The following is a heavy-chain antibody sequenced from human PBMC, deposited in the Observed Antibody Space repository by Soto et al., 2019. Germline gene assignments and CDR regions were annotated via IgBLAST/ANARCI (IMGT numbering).Heavy chain of an antibody. Sequence: EVQLVESGGGLVQPGGSLRLSCVASEFTFNTYWMNWVRQAPGRELEWVAKIKEDGSEKNYVESMKGRFTSSRDNAQNSLYLQMNSLRGEETAVYFCARDWGTPGRGSAVGYYYHYGMDVWGQGTTVTVSS. CDR2: IKEDGSEK. CDR3: ARDWGTPGRGSAVGYYYHYGMDV. J-gene: IGHJ6*02. V-gene: IGHV3-7*05. CDR1: EFTFNTYW. D-gene: IGHD6-19*01.